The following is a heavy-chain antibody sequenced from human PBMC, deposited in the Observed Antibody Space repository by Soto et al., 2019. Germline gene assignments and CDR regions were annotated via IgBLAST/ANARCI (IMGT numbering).Heavy chain of an antibody. CDR2: IFSNDEK. Sequence: QVTLKESGPVLVKPTETLTLTCTVSGFSLSNARMGVSWIRQPPGKALEWLAHIFSNDEKPYSTSLKSRLTISKDTSKSQVVLTMTNMDPVDTATYYCARMMDDIIYFDYWGQGTLVTVSS. V-gene: IGHV2-26*01. CDR1: GFSLSNARMG. CDR3: ARMMDDIIYFDY. D-gene: IGHD3-9*01. J-gene: IGHJ4*02.